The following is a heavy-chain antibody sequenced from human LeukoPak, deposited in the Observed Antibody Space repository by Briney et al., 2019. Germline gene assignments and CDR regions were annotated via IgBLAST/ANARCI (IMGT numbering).Heavy chain of an antibody. CDR3: AKHVAVLPAPRNYYFDY. V-gene: IGHV3-23*01. J-gene: IGHJ4*02. CDR2: ITGNGDTT. Sequence: PGGSQRLSCEASGFTFSTYAMSGVRQAPGKGLEWVSSITGNGDTTYYADSVKGRFTISRDNSKNTLFLHMNSLRAEDTAIFYCAKHVAVLPAPRNYYFDYWGQGTLVTVSS. D-gene: IGHD2-2*01. CDR1: GFTFSTYA.